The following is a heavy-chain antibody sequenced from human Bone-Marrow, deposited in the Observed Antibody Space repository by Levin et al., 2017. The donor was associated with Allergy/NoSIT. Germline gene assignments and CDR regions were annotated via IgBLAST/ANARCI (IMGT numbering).Heavy chain of an antibody. CDR1: GFTVSSNY. CDR2: IYSGGST. CDR3: AREAHYDILTGWVAGGDY. Sequence: GGSLRLSCAASGFTVSSNYMSWVRQAPGKGLEWVSVIYSGGSTYYADSVKGRFTISRDNSKNTLYLQMNSLRAEDTAVYYCAREAHYDILTGWVAGGDYWGQGTLVTVSS. V-gene: IGHV3-66*01. D-gene: IGHD3-9*01. J-gene: IGHJ4*02.